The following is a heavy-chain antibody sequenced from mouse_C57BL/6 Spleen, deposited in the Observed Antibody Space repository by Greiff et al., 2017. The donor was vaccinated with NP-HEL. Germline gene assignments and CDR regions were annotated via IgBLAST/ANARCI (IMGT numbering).Heavy chain of an antibody. CDR2: IDPSDSYT. J-gene: IGHJ2*01. D-gene: IGHD2-5*01. CDR3: ARSYYSNHFYY. V-gene: IGHV1-69*01. CDR1: GYTFTSYW. Sequence: QVQLQQPGAELVMPGASVKLSCKASGYTFTSYWMHWVKQRPGQGLEWIGEIDPSDSYTNYNQKFKGKSTLTVDKSSSTAYMQLSSLTSEDSAVYYCARSYYSNHFYYWGQGTTLTVSS.